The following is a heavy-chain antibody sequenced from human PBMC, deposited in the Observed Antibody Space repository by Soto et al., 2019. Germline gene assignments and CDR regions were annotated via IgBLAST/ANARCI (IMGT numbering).Heavy chain of an antibody. CDR3: ASMYPTVFPAFDI. CDR1: GGSISSSSYY. Sequence: SETLSRTCTVSGGSISSSSYYWCWIRQPPGKGLEWIGSIYYSGSTYYNPSLKSRVTISVDTSKNQFSLKLSSVTAADTAVYYCASMYPTVFPAFDIWGQGTMVTVSS. CDR2: IYYSGST. D-gene: IGHD4-17*01. J-gene: IGHJ3*02. V-gene: IGHV4-39*01.